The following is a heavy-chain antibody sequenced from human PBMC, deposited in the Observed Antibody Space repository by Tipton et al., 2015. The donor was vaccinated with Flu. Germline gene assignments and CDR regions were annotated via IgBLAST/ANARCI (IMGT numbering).Heavy chain of an antibody. V-gene: IGHV1-18*04. CDR3: ARGWLEDAFDI. CDR1: GYSFTNYG. Sequence: QSGAEVKKPGASVKVSCKTSGYSFTNYGISWVRQALDKGLEWLGWISPYDGNTNYAQNLLGRVTMATDTSTSTAYMELKSLISDDTAVYFCARGWLEDAFDIWGQGTMVTVSS. CDR2: ISPYDGNT. J-gene: IGHJ3*02. D-gene: IGHD3-22*01.